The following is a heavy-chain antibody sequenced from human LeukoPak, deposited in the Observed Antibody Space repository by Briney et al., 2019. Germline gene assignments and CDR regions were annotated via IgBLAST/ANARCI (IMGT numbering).Heavy chain of an antibody. Sequence: GGSLRLSCVDSGFTFTNAWMSWVRQAPGKGLEWIARIKSKTDGETTNYAEPVRGRFTISRDDSKSAVYLQMNSLKIEDTAVYYCTTDLGTYYHGSQRLIPIDYWGQGTLVTVSS. CDR2: IKSKTDGETT. V-gene: IGHV3-15*01. J-gene: IGHJ4*02. D-gene: IGHD3-10*01. CDR1: GFTFTNAW. CDR3: TTDLGTYYHGSQRLIPIDY.